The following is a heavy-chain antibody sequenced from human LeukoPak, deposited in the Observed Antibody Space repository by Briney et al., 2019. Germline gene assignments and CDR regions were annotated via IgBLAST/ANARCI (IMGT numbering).Heavy chain of an antibody. CDR3: ARGGVLRYFDWLHNWFDP. D-gene: IGHD3-9*01. V-gene: IGHV1-46*01. J-gene: IGHJ5*02. CDR2: INPSGGST. Sequence: ASVKVSCKASGYTFTSYYMHWVRQAPGQGLEWMGIINPSGGSTSYAQKFQGRVTMTRNTSISTAYMELSSLRSEDTAVYYCARGGVLRYFDWLHNWFDPWGQGTLVTVSS. CDR1: GYTFTSYY.